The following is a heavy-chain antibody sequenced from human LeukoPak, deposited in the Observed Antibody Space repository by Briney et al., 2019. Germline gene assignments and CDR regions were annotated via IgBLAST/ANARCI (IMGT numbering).Heavy chain of an antibody. J-gene: IGHJ6*02. CDR1: GYTLTELS. CDR3: ATGDCSSTSCYTDYYYYYGMDV. Sequence: ASVTVSCTVSGYTLTELSMHWVRQAPGKGLEWMGGFDPEDGETIYAQKFQGRVTMTEDTSTDTAYMELSSLRSEDTAVYYCATGDCSSTSCYTDYYYYYGMDVWGQGTTVTVSS. V-gene: IGHV1-24*01. CDR2: FDPEDGET. D-gene: IGHD2-2*02.